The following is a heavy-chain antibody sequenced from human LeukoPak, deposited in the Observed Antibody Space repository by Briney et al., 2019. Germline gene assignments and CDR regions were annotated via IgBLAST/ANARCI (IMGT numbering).Heavy chain of an antibody. CDR3: ARAVDVYTYGYGY. V-gene: IGHV3-23*01. D-gene: IGHD5-18*01. CDR1: GFIFSNYA. J-gene: IGHJ4*02. CDR2: ISGSGGTT. Sequence: GGSLRLSCAASGFIFSNYAMSWVRQAPGTGLEWVSSISGSGGTTYYADSVKGRFTISRDNSKNTLYLQMNSLRDEDTAVYYCARAVDVYTYGYGYWGQGTLVTVSS.